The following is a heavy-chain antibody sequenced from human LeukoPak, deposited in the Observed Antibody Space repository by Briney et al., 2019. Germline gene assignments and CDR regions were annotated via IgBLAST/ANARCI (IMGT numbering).Heavy chain of an antibody. D-gene: IGHD3-10*01. CDR1: GFTFSSYA. V-gene: IGHV3-7*01. Sequence: GGSLRLSCAASGFTFSSYAMSWVRQAPGKGLEWVANIKQDGSEKYYVDSVKGRFTISRGNAKNSLYLQMNSLRAEDTAVYYCARERFGVNWFDPWGQGTLVTVSS. J-gene: IGHJ5*02. CDR3: ARERFGVNWFDP. CDR2: IKQDGSEK.